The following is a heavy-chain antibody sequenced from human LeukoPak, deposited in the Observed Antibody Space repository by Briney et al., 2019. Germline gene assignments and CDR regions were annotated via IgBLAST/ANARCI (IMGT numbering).Heavy chain of an antibody. D-gene: IGHD4-17*01. CDR1: GFTFTSSA. CDR2: IVVGSGNT. Sequence: ASVKVSCKASGFTFTSSAVQWVRQARGQRLEWIGWIVVGSGNTNYAQKFQERVTITRDMSTSTAYMELSSLRSEDTAVYYCAAERVYGDFHFDYWGQGTLVTVSS. CDR3: AAERVYGDFHFDY. V-gene: IGHV1-58*01. J-gene: IGHJ4*02.